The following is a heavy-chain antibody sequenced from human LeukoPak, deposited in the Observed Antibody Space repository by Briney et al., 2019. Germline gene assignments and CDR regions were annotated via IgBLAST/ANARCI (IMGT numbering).Heavy chain of an antibody. V-gene: IGHV3-43*02. D-gene: IGHD3-22*01. Sequence: GGSLRLSCAASGFTFDDYAMHWVRQAPGKGLEWVSVISGDGGSTFYADSVKGRFTISRDNSKNSLYLQMNSLRTEDTALYYCARDLYYYDSGAYYTGDYWGQGTPVTVSS. CDR3: ARDLYYYDSGAYYTGDY. J-gene: IGHJ4*02. CDR1: GFTFDDYA. CDR2: ISGDGGST.